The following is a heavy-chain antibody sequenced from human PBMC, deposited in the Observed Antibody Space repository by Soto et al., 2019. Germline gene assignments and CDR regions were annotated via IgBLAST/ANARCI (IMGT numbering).Heavy chain of an antibody. V-gene: IGHV4-31*03. CDR1: GGSISSGGYY. CDR3: ATIYGDYGDAFDI. D-gene: IGHD4-17*01. J-gene: IGHJ3*02. CDR2: IYYSGST. Sequence: QVQLQESGPGLVKPSQTLSLTCTVSGGSISSGGYYWSWIRQHPGKGLEWIGYIYYSGSTYYNPSLNSRVTISVDTSKNQCALKMSSVTDADTAVYYCATIYGDYGDAFDIWGHGTMVTVSS.